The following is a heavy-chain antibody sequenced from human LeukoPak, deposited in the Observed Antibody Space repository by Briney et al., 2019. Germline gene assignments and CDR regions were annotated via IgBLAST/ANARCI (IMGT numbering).Heavy chain of an antibody. V-gene: IGHV3-21*01. CDR3: AKGAIVGATTYYMDV. J-gene: IGHJ6*03. Sequence: GSLPLSCAASGFPFSSYSMNWVRPAPGKGLEWVSSISSSSSYIYYADSVKGRFTISRDNAKNSLYLQMNSLRAEDTAVYYCAKGAIVGATTYYMDVWGKGTTVTISS. CDR2: ISSSSSYI. CDR1: GFPFSSYS. D-gene: IGHD1-26*01.